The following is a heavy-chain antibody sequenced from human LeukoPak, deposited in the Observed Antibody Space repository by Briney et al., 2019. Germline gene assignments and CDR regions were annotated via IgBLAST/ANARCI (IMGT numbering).Heavy chain of an antibody. CDR1: GFTFSSYA. CDR2: INHNGEMV. D-gene: IGHD3-9*01. V-gene: IGHV3-48*02. Sequence: GGSLRLSCAASGFTFSSYAMSWVRQAPGKGLEWVSYINHNGEMVSYPDFVKGRFTISRDNAKNSLYLQMNSLRDEDTAVYYCARDNDWAFHYWGQGTLVTVSS. CDR3: ARDNDWAFHY. J-gene: IGHJ4*02.